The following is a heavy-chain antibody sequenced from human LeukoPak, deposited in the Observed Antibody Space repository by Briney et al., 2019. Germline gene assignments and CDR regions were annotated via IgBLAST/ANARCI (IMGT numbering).Heavy chain of an antibody. V-gene: IGHV3-23*01. CDR3: AKCPYTDLWMRGAFDI. CDR1: GFTFSSYA. CDR2: ISGSGGST. D-gene: IGHD3-3*01. Sequence: GGSLRLSCAASGFTFSSYAMSWVRQAPGKGLEWVSAISGSGGSTYYADSVKGRFTISRDNSKNTLYLQMNSLRAEDTAVYYCAKCPYTDLWMRGAFDIWGQGTMVTVSS. J-gene: IGHJ3*02.